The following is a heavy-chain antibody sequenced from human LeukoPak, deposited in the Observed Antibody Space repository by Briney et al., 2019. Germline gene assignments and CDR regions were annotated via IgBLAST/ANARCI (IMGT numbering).Heavy chain of an antibody. CDR3: ARGLSASGLRYDC. Sequence: GGSLRLSCAASGFTVSSNYMNWVRQAPGKGLEWVSVTYSGGSTYYADSVKGRFTVSRDNSKNTLYLQMNSLSAEDTAVYYCARGLSASGLRYDCWGQGTLVTVSS. J-gene: IGHJ4*02. V-gene: IGHV3-53*01. CDR2: TYSGGST. D-gene: IGHD3-10*01. CDR1: GFTVSSNY.